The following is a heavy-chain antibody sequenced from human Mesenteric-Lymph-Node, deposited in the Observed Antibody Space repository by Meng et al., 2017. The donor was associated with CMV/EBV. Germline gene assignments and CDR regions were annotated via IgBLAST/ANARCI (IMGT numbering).Heavy chain of an antibody. J-gene: IGHJ3*02. CDR2: ISSSSSYI. CDR1: GFTFSSYS. Sequence: GGSLRLSCAASGFTFSSYSMNWVRQAPGKGLEWVSSISSSSSYIYYADSVKGRFTISRDNAKNSLYLQMNSLRAEDTAVYYCARSIWSGYAAFDIWGQGTMVTVSS. D-gene: IGHD3-3*01. CDR3: ARSIWSGYAAFDI. V-gene: IGHV3-21*01.